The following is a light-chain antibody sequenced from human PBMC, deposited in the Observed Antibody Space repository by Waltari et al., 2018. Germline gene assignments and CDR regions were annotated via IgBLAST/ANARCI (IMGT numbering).Light chain of an antibody. CDR3: AAWDDSLGGRWV. CDR1: PSNIGTYL. J-gene: IGLJ3*02. CDR2: RSD. V-gene: IGLV1-44*01. Sequence: QSVLTQPPSASGTPGPRVTMSCSGSPSNIGTYLVNWSQQLPGKAPKLVIYRSDQRPSGVPDRFSASKSGTSASLAISGLQSEDEADYYCAAWDDSLGGRWVFGGGTKVTVL.